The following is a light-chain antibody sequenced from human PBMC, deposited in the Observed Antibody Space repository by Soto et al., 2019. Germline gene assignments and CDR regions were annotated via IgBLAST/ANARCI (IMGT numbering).Light chain of an antibody. CDR1: QTVRNNY. J-gene: IGKJ4*01. CDR3: QQFSSYPLT. Sequence: EIVLTQSPGTLSLSRGERATLSCRASQTVRNNYLAWYQQEPGQAPRLLIYDASSRATGIPDRFSGGGSGTDFTLTISRLEPEDFAVYYCQQFSSYPLTFGGGTKVDI. V-gene: IGKV3-20*01. CDR2: DAS.